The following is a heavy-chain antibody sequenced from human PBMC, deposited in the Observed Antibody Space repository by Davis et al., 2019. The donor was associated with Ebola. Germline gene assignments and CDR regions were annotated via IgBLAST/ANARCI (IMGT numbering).Heavy chain of an antibody. V-gene: IGHV5-51*01. Sequence: GESLKISCKGSGYSFTSYWIGWVRQMPGKGLEWMGIIYPGDSDTRYSPSFQGQVTISADKSISTAYLQWSSLKASDTAMYYCARDTAMATDRYGMDVWGKGTTVTVSS. J-gene: IGHJ6*04. CDR3: ARDTAMATDRYGMDV. D-gene: IGHD5-18*01. CDR2: IYPGDSDT. CDR1: GYSFTSYW.